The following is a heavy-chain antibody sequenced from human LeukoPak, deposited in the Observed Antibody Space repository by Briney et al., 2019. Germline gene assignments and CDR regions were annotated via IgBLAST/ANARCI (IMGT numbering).Heavy chain of an antibody. CDR3: ARVVSSWFKYYYYYGMDV. CDR1: GFTFSSYG. CDR2: IWYDGSNK. V-gene: IGHV3-33*01. D-gene: IGHD6-13*01. Sequence: GGSLRLSCAASGFTFSSYGMHWVRQAPGKGLEWVAVIWYDGSNKYYADSVKGRFTISRDNSKNTLYLQMNSLRAEDTAVYYCARVVSSWFKYYYYYGMDVWGQGTTVTVSS. J-gene: IGHJ6*02.